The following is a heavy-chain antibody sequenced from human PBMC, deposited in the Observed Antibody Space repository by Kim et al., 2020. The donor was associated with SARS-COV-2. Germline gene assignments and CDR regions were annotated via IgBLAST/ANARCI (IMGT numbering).Heavy chain of an antibody. V-gene: IGHV1-8*01. CDR1: GYTFTSYD. CDR3: AGGLSGIDERVLGVVPDSRGSNRFDP. CDR2: MNPNSGNT. J-gene: IGHJ5*02. Sequence: ASVKVSCKASGYTFTSYDINWVRQATGQGLEWMGWMNPNSGNTDYAQKFQGRDTMTRNTSISTAYMELISLRSEDTTGYYCAGGLSGIDERVLGVVPDSRGSNRFDPWGQGTLVTVSS. D-gene: IGHD2-2*01.